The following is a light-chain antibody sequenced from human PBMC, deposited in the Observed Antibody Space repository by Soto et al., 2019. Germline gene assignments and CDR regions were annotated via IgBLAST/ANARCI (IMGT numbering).Light chain of an antibody. CDR2: YIS. J-gene: IGKJ5*01. V-gene: IGKV3D-15*01. Sequence: ITQSPLSLPFTLGQPASLCGRSSQSAVNFLAWYEQKAGQAHRLLIYYISTRATGIPARLSGSGSGKEFTLTINSLQSEDSAVYYRQQHNQWPITFGQGTRLET. CDR3: QQHNQWPIT. CDR1: QSAVNF.